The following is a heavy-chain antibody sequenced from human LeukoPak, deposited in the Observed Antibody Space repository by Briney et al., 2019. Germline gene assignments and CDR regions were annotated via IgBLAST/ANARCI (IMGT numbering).Heavy chain of an antibody. CDR1: GYTFTSYY. CDR2: INPSGGST. CDR3: ARDRYYDSSGYHNYFDY. J-gene: IGHJ4*02. D-gene: IGHD3-22*01. V-gene: IGHV1-46*01. Sequence: GASVKVSCKASGYTFTSYYMHWVRQAPGQGLEWMGIINPSGGSTSYAQKFQGRVTMTRDTSTSTVYMELSSLRSEDTAVYYCARDRYYDSSGYHNYFDYWGQGTLVTVSS.